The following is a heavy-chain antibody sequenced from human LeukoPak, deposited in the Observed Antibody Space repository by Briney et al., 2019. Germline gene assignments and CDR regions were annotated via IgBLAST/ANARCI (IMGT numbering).Heavy chain of an antibody. CDR3: ARAHCSGGSCYSVGYVY. V-gene: IGHV3-7*04. Sequence: GGSLRLSCAASGFTFSSYWMSWVRQAPGKGLEWGANIKQDGSEKYYVDSVKGRFTISRDNAKNSLYLQMNSLRAEDTAVYYCARAHCSGGSCYSVGYVYWGQGTLVTVSS. J-gene: IGHJ4*02. CDR2: IKQDGSEK. CDR1: GFTFSSYW. D-gene: IGHD2-15*01.